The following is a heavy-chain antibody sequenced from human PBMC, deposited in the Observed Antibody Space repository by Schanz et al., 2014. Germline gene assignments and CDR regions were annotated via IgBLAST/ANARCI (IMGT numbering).Heavy chain of an antibody. CDR3: ARADYSSSWNGFDI. CDR1: GFSFSSSA. CDR2: IYSGGST. Sequence: EVQLVESGGGLVQPGRSLRLSCATSGFSFSSSAMSWVRQAPGKGLEWVSIIYSGGSTFYADSVKGRFTISRDNSKNTLYLQMNSLRGDDTAVYYCARADYSSSWNGFDIWGQGTMVTVSS. J-gene: IGHJ3*02. V-gene: IGHV3-66*01. D-gene: IGHD6-13*01.